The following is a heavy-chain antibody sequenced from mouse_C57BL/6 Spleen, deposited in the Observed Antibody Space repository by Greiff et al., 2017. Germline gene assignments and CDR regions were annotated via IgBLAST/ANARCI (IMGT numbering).Heavy chain of an antibody. CDR3: AREVAPPFAY. CDR1: GYAFTNYL. J-gene: IGHJ3*01. Sequence: QVQLQQSGAELVRPGTSVKVSCKASGYAFTNYLIEWVKQRPGQGLEWIGVINPGSGGTNYNEKFKGKATLTVDKSSSTAYMELRSLTSEDSAVYYCAREVAPPFAYWGQGTLVTVSA. CDR2: INPGSGGT. D-gene: IGHD1-1*01. V-gene: IGHV1-54*01.